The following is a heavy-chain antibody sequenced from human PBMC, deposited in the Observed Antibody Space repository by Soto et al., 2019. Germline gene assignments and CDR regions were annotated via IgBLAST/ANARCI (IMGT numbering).Heavy chain of an antibody. J-gene: IGHJ4*02. V-gene: IGHV4-38-2*01. CDR1: GYSISSGYY. CDR3: ARGGGYHDY. CDR2: IYHSGSA. D-gene: IGHD1-26*01. Sequence: SETLSLTFAVSGYSISSGYYWCWIRQPPGKGLEWIGSIYHSGSAYYNPSLKSRVTISVDTSKNQFSLKLTSVTAADTDVYYCARGGGYHDYWGQGTVVTVSS.